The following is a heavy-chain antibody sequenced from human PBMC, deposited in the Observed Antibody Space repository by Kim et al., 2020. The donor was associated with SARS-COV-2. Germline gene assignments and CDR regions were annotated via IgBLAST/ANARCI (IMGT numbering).Heavy chain of an antibody. J-gene: IGHJ1*01. D-gene: IGHD2-21*01. Sequence: GGSLRLSCATSGFSFSSYVMSWVRQAPGKGLECVSAIGSSGTFYTDSVKGRFTISRDNSNNILYLQMNSLRVEDTAVYYCAKLGLGLPSYWGQGTLVSVSS. CDR2: IGSSGT. CDR1: GFSFSSYV. CDR3: AKLGLGLPSY. V-gene: IGHV3-23*01.